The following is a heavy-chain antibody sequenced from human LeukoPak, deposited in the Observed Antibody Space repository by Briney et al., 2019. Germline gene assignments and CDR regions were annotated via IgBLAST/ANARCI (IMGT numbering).Heavy chain of an antibody. Sequence: GGSLRLSCAASGFTFSNSGMHWVRQAPGKGLEWVAIIWDDGGSEYYADSAKGRFTISRDNSKNTLYLQMHSLRAEDTAVYYCARDLEGVGATQGFDYWGQGTLVTVSS. V-gene: IGHV3-33*01. CDR3: ARDLEGVGATQGFDY. J-gene: IGHJ4*02. D-gene: IGHD1-26*01. CDR1: GFTFSNSG. CDR2: IWDDGGSE.